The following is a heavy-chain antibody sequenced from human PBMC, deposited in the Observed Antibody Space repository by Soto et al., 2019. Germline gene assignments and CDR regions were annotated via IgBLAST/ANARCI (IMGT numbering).Heavy chain of an antibody. Sequence: GESLKISCKTSGYSFTNYWIGWVRQMPGKGLEWMGIIYPGDSDTRYSPSFQGQVTISDDKSITTAYLQWSSLKASGSAMYYCARLDSNYCYHWGQGTLVTVSS. J-gene: IGHJ4*02. CDR1: GYSFTNYW. CDR2: IYPGDSDT. D-gene: IGHD2-21*01. CDR3: ARLDSNYCYH. V-gene: IGHV5-51*01.